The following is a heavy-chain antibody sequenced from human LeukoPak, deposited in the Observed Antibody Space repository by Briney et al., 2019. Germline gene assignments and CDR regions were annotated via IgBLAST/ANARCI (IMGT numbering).Heavy chain of an antibody. Sequence: GASVKVSCKASGYTFSNYAINWVRQAPGQGLEWMGWINTDTGNPTYAQGFTGRFVFSLDTSVSTAYLQISSLKAEDTAVYYCARDPQELNYYDSSGYGDYFDYWGQGTLVTVSS. CDR1: GYTFSNYA. J-gene: IGHJ4*02. CDR2: INTDTGNP. V-gene: IGHV7-4-1*02. D-gene: IGHD3-22*01. CDR3: ARDPQELNYYDSSGYGDYFDY.